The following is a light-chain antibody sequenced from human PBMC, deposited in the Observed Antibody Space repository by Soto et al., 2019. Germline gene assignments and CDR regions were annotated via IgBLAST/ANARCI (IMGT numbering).Light chain of an antibody. CDR2: AAS. V-gene: IGKV1-39*01. J-gene: IGKJ3*01. CDR1: QSINTN. Sequence: DIEMTQAPSSLSASVGGTVTTTCRASQSINTNLNWYQHKVGEAPKLLIYAASSLQSGVPSRFRGTGSGTHFTLTISSLQPEDFATYYCQQSYDNLTFGPGTKVDIK. CDR3: QQSYDNLT.